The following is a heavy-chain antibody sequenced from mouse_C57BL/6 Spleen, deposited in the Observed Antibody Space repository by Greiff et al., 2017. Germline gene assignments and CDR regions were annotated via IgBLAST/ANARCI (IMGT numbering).Heavy chain of an antibody. V-gene: IGHV1-22*01. CDR3: ARGTPTTVVAPFDY. CDR1: GYTFTDYN. Sequence: EVQLKESGPELVKPGASVKMSCKASGYTFTDYNMHWVKQSHGKSLEWIGYINPNNGGTSYNQKFKGKATLTVNKSSSTAYMELRSLTSEDSAVYYCARGTPTTVVAPFDYWGQGTTLTVSS. J-gene: IGHJ2*01. D-gene: IGHD1-1*01. CDR2: INPNNGGT.